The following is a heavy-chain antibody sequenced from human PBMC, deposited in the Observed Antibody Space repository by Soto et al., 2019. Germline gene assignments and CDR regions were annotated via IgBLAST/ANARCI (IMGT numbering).Heavy chain of an antibody. D-gene: IGHD3-22*01. CDR2: IYYSGST. CDR3: ARVRDRSGYYG. J-gene: IGHJ4*02. CDR1: GGSISSSSYY. Sequence: SETLSLTCTVSGGSISSSSYYWGWIRQPPGKGLEWIGSIYYSGSTYYNPSLKSRVTISVDTSKNQFSLKLSSVTAADTAVYYCARVRDRSGYYGWGQGTLVPVSS. V-gene: IGHV4-39*01.